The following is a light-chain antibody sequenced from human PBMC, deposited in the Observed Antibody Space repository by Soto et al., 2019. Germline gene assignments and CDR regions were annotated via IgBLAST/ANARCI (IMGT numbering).Light chain of an antibody. CDR3: SSYTRSSTLV. J-gene: IGLJ1*01. CDR1: SSDVGGYNY. V-gene: IGLV2-14*01. Sequence: QSALTQPASVSGSPGQSITISCTGTSSDVGGYNYVSWYQQSPGKAPKLMIYDVSTRPSGVSYRFSGSKSGNTASLTISGLQAEDEADYYCSSYTRSSTLVFGSGTKVTV. CDR2: DVS.